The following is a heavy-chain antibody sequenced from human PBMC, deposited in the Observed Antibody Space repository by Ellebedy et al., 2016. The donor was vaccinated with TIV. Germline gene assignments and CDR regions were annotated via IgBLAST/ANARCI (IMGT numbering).Heavy chain of an antibody. CDR1: GYTFISFG. V-gene: IGHV1-18*01. D-gene: IGHD2-15*01. CDR3: ARGVMVAPLDAFDI. CDR2: ISTYNGNT. J-gene: IGHJ3*02. Sequence: ASVKVSXKASGYTFISFGISWVRQAPGQGLEWMRWISTYNGNTDYAQKLQVRVTLTTDTSTTTAYMELRSLRSDDTAVHYCARGVMVAPLDAFDIWGQGTMVTVSS.